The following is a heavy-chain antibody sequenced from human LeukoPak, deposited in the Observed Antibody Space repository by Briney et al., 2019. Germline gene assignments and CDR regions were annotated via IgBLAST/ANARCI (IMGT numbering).Heavy chain of an antibody. J-gene: IGHJ4*02. Sequence: ASVKVSCKASGGTFSSDAISWVRQAPGQGLEWMGIINPSGGSTSYAQKFQGRVTMTRDTSTSTVYMELSSLRSEDTAVYYCARVGYYGSGSYHAFDYWGQGTLVTVSS. CDR2: INPSGGST. D-gene: IGHD3-10*01. CDR1: GGTFSSDA. CDR3: ARVGYYGSGSYHAFDY. V-gene: IGHV1-46*01.